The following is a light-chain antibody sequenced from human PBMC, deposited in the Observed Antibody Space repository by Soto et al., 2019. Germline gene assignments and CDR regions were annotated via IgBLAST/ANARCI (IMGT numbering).Light chain of an antibody. CDR3: QQYSTLPHT. Sequence: ESVLTQSPCNLSLSPVERATLSCRASQSVSNSVFAWYQQKPCQAPRLILYGVSIRATGIPDRFSGSGSGPDFTLTISRLEPEDFVVYYWQQYSTLPHTCGQGTKLEVK. J-gene: IGKJ2*01. V-gene: IGKV3-20*01. CDR2: GVS. CDR1: QSVSNSV.